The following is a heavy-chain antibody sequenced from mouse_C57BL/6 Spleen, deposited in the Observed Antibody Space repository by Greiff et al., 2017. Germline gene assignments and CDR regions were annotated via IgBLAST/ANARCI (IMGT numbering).Heavy chain of an antibody. V-gene: IGHV1-64*01. CDR2: IHPNSGST. Sequence: QVQLQQPGAELVKPGASVKLSCKASGYTFTSYWMHWVKQRPGQGLEWIGMIHPNSGSTNYNEKFKSKATLTVDKSSSTAYMQLSSLTSEDSAVYYCAGASYGSSYDYAMDYWGQGTSVTVSS. CDR1: GYTFTSYW. CDR3: AGASYGSSYDYAMDY. D-gene: IGHD1-1*01. J-gene: IGHJ4*01.